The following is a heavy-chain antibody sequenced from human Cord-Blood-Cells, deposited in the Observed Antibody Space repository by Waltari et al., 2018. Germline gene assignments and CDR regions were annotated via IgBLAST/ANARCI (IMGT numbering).Heavy chain of an antibody. D-gene: IGHD6-13*01. CDR3: TRENESAGYSSSW. Sequence: EVQLVESGGGLVKPGRSLRLSCTASGFTFGDYAMIWFRQAPGKGLEWVGFIRSKAYGGTTEYAASVKGRFTISRDDSKSIAYLQMNSLKTEDTAVYYCTRENESAGYSSSWWGQGTLVTVSS. J-gene: IGHJ4*02. V-gene: IGHV3-49*05. CDR2: IRSKAYGGTT. CDR1: GFTFGDYA.